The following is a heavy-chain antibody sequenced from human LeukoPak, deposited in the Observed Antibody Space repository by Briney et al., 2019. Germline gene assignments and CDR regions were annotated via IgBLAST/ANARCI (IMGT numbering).Heavy chain of an antibody. D-gene: IGHD1-26*01. CDR1: GGTFSSYA. V-gene: IGHV1-69*13. CDR3: ARDPREAGRSPGYYYSGMDV. Sequence: GASVKVSCKASGGTFSSYAISWVRQAPGQGLEWRGGIIPIFGTANYAQKFQGRVTITADESTSTAYMELSSLRSEDTAVYYCARDPREAGRSPGYYYSGMDVWGQGTTVTVSS. CDR2: IIPIFGTA. J-gene: IGHJ6*02.